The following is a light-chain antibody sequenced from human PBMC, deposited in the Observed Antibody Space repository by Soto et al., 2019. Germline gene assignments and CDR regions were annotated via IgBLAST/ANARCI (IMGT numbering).Light chain of an antibody. CDR1: QSLNRNY. V-gene: IGKV3-20*01. Sequence: EVVLTQSPGTLSLSPGERATLSCRASQSLNRNYLAWYQRKPGQPPRLLMYGAFNRATDILARFSGSVSGTDFTLTITRLEPEDFAVYYCQQYESSPPTFGQGTKVEF. J-gene: IGKJ1*01. CDR3: QQYESSPPT. CDR2: GAF.